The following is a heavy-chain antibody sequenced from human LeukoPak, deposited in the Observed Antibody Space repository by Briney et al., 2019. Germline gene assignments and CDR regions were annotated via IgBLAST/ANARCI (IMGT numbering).Heavy chain of an antibody. V-gene: IGHV4-59*01. CDR2: MHPSGTT. J-gene: IGHJ4*02. CDR1: ADSMNNYY. CDR3: AKTGSLFGRFLDH. Sequence: SETLSLTCSVFADSMNNYYWTWIRQPPGKGLEWVGNMHPSGTTKFHPSLEGRVTMSIDTSNKQFSLRLRSVTAADTATYYCAKTGSLFGRFLDHWGPGALVIVSS. D-gene: IGHD3-10*02.